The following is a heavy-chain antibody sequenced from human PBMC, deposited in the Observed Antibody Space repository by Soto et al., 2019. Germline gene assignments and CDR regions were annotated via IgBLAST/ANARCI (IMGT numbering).Heavy chain of an antibody. Sequence: GESLKISCKGSGYSFTSYWIGWVRQMPGKGLEWMGIIYPGDSDTRYSPSFQGQVTISADKSISTAYLQWSSLKASDTAMYYYARLPNMVRGVNYYYGMDVWGQGTTVTVSS. V-gene: IGHV5-51*01. CDR1: GYSFTSYW. CDR3: ARLPNMVRGVNYYYGMDV. CDR2: IYPGDSDT. D-gene: IGHD3-10*01. J-gene: IGHJ6*02.